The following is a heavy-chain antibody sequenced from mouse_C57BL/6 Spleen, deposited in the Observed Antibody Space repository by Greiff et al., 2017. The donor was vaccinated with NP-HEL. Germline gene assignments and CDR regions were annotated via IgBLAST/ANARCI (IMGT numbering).Heavy chain of an antibody. V-gene: IGHV5-6*01. CDR1: GFTFSSYG. CDR2: ISSGGSYT. D-gene: IGHD3-2*02. J-gene: IGHJ2*01. CDR3: ARPTAQGYYFDY. Sequence: EVKVVESGGDLVKPGGSLKLSCAASGFTFSSYGMSWVRQTPDKRLEWVATISSGGSYTYYPDSVKGRFTISRDNAKNTLYLQMSSLKSEDTAMYYCARPTAQGYYFDYWGQGTTLTVSS.